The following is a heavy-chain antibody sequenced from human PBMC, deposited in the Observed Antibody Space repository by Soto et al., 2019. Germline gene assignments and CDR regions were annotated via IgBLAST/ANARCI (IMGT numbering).Heavy chain of an antibody. D-gene: IGHD2-15*01. CDR3: ARGYCSGGSCYSPSPFDY. J-gene: IGHJ4*02. Sequence: QSQTLSLTCTVSGGSISSYYWSWIRQPPGKGLEWIGYIYYSGSTNYNPSLKSRVTISVDTSKNQFSLKLSSVTAADTAVYYCARGYCSGGSCYSPSPFDYWGQGTLVTVSS. CDR1: GGSISSYY. CDR2: IYYSGST. V-gene: IGHV4-59*01.